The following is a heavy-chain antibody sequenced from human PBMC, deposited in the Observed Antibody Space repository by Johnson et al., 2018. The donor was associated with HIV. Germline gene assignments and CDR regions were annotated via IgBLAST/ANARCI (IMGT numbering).Heavy chain of an antibody. D-gene: IGHD5-12*01. J-gene: IGHJ3*01. CDR3: AIGDDDGF. CDR1: GFTFSNYP. V-gene: IGHV3-30*14. CDR2: ISFDGSNK. Sequence: QVQLVESGGGVVRPGRSLRLSCAASGFTFSNYPMHWVRQAPGKGLEWVAVISFDGSNKFYAGSVKGRFTISRDNSKNTLYLQMNSLRAEDTAVYFCAIGDDDGFWGQGTKVTVSS.